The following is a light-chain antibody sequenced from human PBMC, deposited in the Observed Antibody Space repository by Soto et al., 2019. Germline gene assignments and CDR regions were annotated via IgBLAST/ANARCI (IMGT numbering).Light chain of an antibody. CDR1: QSVSSSY. Sequence: EIVLTQSPGTLSLSPGERATLSCRAVQSVSSSYLAWYQQKPGQAPRLLIYGASSRATGIPDRFSGSGSGTDFTLTISRLEPEDFAVYYCQQYGSSPRITFGQGTRLEN. V-gene: IGKV3-20*01. J-gene: IGKJ5*01. CDR2: GAS. CDR3: QQYGSSPRIT.